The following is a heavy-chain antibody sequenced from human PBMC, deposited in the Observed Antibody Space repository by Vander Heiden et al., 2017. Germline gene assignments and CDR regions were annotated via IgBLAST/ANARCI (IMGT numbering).Heavy chain of an antibody. Sequence: EVQLVESGGGLVKPGGSLRLSCAASGFTFSNAWMHWVRQAPGKGLEWVGRIKSKTDGGTTDYAAPVKGRFTISRDDSKNTLYLQMNSLKTEDTAVYYCTTRTPYDSSGYYYDFDYWGQGTLVTVSS. CDR2: IKSKTDGGTT. V-gene: IGHV3-15*07. D-gene: IGHD3-22*01. CDR3: TTRTPYDSSGYYYDFDY. J-gene: IGHJ4*02. CDR1: GFTFSNAW.